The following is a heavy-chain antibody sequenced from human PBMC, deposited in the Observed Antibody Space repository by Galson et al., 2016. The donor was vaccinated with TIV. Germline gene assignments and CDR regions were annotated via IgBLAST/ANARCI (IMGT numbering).Heavy chain of an antibody. CDR3: ARETYGDYDNYDAFDF. D-gene: IGHD4-17*01. CDR2: FHFTGRT. CDR1: GSSISSGFSY. J-gene: IGHJ3*01. Sequence: TLSLTCTVSGSSISSGFSYWNWVRQSPGQGLEWIGYFHFTGRTYYNPSFQSRVSISVDTSKSQFSLNLRSVTAADTAVYFCARETYGDYDNYDAFDFWGRGTMVTVSS. V-gene: IGHV4-31*03.